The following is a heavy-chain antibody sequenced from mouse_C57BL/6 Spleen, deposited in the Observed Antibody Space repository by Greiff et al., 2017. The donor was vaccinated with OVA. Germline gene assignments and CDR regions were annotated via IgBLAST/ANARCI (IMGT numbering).Heavy chain of an antibody. D-gene: IGHD1-1*01. CDR3: TRVYYGSSYHWYFDV. Sequence: EVKVEESGEGLVKPGGSLKLSCAASGFTFSSYAMSWVRQTPEKRLEWVAYISSGGDYIYYADTVKGRFTISRDNARNTLYLQMSSLKSEDTAMYYCTRVYYGSSYHWYFDVWGTGTTVTVSS. CDR1: GFTFSSYA. CDR2: ISSGGDYI. J-gene: IGHJ1*03. V-gene: IGHV5-9-1*02.